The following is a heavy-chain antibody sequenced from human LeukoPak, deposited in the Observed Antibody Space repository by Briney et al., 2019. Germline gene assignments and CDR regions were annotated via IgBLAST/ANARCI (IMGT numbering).Heavy chain of an antibody. CDR1: GDSTSSSTYH. V-gene: IGHV4-39*01. Sequence: PSETLSLTCTVSGDSTSSSTYHWVRLPQAPGMGLEWLGNIYDSGHTHYNPSLKSRVTISGDTSKNQFSLKLSSVTAADTAIYYCATHRRSGSGGSENAFESGGEGTMVTVSS. D-gene: IGHD5-12*01. CDR3: ATHRRSGSGGSENAFES. CDR2: IYDSGHT. J-gene: IGHJ3*02.